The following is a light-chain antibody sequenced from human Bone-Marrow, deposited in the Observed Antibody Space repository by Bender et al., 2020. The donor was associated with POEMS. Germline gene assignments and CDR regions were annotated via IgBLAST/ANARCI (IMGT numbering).Light chain of an antibody. Sequence: QSVLTQPPSASGTPGQSVIISCSGTDSNFGGNNVNWYQHLPGSAPRLVVYSNYQRPSGVPARFSGSKTGTSASLAISGLRSDDEADYYCATWDDSLRCVVFGGGTNLTVL. CDR1: DSNFGGNN. V-gene: IGLV1-47*02. CDR2: SNY. CDR3: ATWDDSLRCVV. J-gene: IGLJ2*01.